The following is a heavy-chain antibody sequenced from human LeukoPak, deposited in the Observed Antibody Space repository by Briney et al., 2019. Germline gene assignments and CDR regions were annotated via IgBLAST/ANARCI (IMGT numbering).Heavy chain of an antibody. Sequence: ASVKVSCKASGYTFTGYHIYWVRQAPGQGLEWMGRINPYSGDTNFAQKFQGRVTTTRDTSITTAYFDLSSLTPDDTAVYFCARDQGSLTRSWYTGYWGQGTQVTVSS. CDR1: GYTFTGYH. CDR2: INPYSGDT. CDR3: ARDQGSLTRSWYTGY. J-gene: IGHJ4*02. V-gene: IGHV1-2*06. D-gene: IGHD6-13*01.